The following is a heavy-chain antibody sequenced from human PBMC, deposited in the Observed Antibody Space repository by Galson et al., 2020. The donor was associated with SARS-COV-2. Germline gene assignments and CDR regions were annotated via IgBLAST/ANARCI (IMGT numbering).Heavy chain of an antibody. D-gene: IGHD3-10*01. Sequence: ASVKVSCKASGDTFINYYMHWVRQAPGQGLEWMGIINPSGGTSTYAQKFQGRVTMTRDTSTNTGYMDLSSLRYEDMAVYYCAGSLVRGASALGVVIGLDYWGQGTLVTVSS. CDR3: AGSLVRGASALGVVIGLDY. V-gene: IGHV1-46*01. CDR1: GDTFINYY. J-gene: IGHJ4*02. CDR2: INPSGGTS.